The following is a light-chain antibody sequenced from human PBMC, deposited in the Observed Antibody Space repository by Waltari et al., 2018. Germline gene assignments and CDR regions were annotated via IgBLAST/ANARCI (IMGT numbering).Light chain of an antibody. J-gene: IGKJ2*01. CDR2: EAS. CDR1: QSVGSNY. Sequence: EIVFTQSPGPLSLSPGEIATLSCRASQSVGSNYVAWYQQKPGQAPRLLIYEASSRASGIPDRFSGDGSGTDFTLTISRLEPEDFAVYYCQHYGTSRTFGQGTKLEIK. CDR3: QHYGTSRT. V-gene: IGKV3-20*01.